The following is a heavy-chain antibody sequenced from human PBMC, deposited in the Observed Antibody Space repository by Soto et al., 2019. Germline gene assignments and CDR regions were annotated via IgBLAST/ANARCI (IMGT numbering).Heavy chain of an antibody. CDR2: ISGSGGST. V-gene: IGHV3-23*01. J-gene: IGHJ6*02. CDR3: AKDRKRMDV. Sequence: GGSLRLSCAASGFSFSSYSMNWVRQAPGKGLEWVSAISGSGGSTYYADSVKGRFTISRDNSKNTLYLQMNSLRAEDTAVYYCAKDRKRMDVWGQGTTVTVSS. CDR1: GFSFSSYS.